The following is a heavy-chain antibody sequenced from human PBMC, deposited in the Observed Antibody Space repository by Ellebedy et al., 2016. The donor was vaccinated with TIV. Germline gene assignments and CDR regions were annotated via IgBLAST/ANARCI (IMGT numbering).Heavy chain of an antibody. V-gene: IGHV3-23*01. CDR1: GFTFSNYA. J-gene: IGHJ4*02. D-gene: IGHD4/OR15-4a*01. CDR2: ISSGGTVT. Sequence: GESLKISCAASGFTFSNYAMGWVRQAPGKGLDWVASISSGGTVTNYAASVEGRFSISRDNSKNTLFLQMNSLRAEDTAVYYCAKRVTGADRSSFDYWGQGTLVSVSS. CDR3: AKRVTGADRSSFDY.